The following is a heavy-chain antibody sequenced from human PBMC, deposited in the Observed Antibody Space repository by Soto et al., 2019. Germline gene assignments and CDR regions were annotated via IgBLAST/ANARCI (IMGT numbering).Heavy chain of an antibody. CDR3: ARVGVYDILTGYYTDYYYYYGMDV. CDR1: GGSISSYY. Sequence: QVQLQESGPGLVKPSETLSLTCTVSGGSISSYYWSWIRQPPGKGLEWIGYIYYSGSTNYNPSLKIRVTISVDTSKNQFSLKLSSVTAADTAVYYCARVGVYDILTGYYTDYYYYYGMDVWGQGTTVTVSS. D-gene: IGHD3-9*01. J-gene: IGHJ6*02. CDR2: IYYSGST. V-gene: IGHV4-59*01.